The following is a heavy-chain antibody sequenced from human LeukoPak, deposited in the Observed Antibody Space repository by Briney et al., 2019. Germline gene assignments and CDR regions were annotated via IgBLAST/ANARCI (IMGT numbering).Heavy chain of an antibody. D-gene: IGHD6-19*01. Sequence: SETLSLTCAVYGGSFSGYYWSWIRQPPGKGLEWIGEINHSGSTNYNPSLKSRVTISVDTSKNQFSLKLSSVTAADTAGYYCAREMATNRSSGWPRYFDYWGQGTLVTVSS. J-gene: IGHJ4*02. CDR1: GGSFSGYY. V-gene: IGHV4-34*01. CDR3: AREMATNRSSGWPRYFDY. CDR2: INHSGST.